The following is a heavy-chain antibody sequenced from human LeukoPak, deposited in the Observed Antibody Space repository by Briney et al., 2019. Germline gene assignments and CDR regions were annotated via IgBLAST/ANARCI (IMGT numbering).Heavy chain of an antibody. J-gene: IGHJ4*02. Sequence: SSVKVSCKASGGTFSSYAISWVRQAPGQGLEWMGGIIPIFGTANYAQKFQGRVTITTDESTSTAYMELSSLRSEDTAVYYCARGGRTVTPNIVYFDYRGQGTLVTVSS. D-gene: IGHD4-17*01. CDR2: IIPIFGTA. CDR1: GGTFSSYA. V-gene: IGHV1-69*05. CDR3: ARGGRTVTPNIVYFDY.